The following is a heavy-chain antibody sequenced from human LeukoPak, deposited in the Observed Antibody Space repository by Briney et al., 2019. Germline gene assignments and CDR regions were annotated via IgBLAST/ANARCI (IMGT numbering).Heavy chain of an antibody. CDR3: ARDDYSSGYYLDY. V-gene: IGHV1-2*06. Sequence: ASVKVSCKASGYTFTGYYMHWGRQAPGQGLEWMGRINPNSGGTNYAQKFQGRVTMTRDTSISTAYMELSRLRSDDTAVYYCARDDYSSGYYLDYWGQGTLVTVSS. CDR1: GYTFTGYY. J-gene: IGHJ4*02. CDR2: INPNSGGT. D-gene: IGHD3-22*01.